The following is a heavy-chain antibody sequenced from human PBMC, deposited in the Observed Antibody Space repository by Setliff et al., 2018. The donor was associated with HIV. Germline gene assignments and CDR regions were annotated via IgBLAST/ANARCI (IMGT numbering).Heavy chain of an antibody. Sequence: SETLSLTCTGSGDSIRTGAYYWGWIRQPAGKGLEGIGSINYSGSTYYNPSLKSRVTISGDTSKNQFSLKSTSVTAADTAVFYCVRGVPLLPAYTWGQGTLVTVSS. V-gene: IGHV4-39*07. D-gene: IGHD2-21*02. CDR3: VRGVPLLPAYT. J-gene: IGHJ5*02. CDR1: GDSIRTGAYY. CDR2: INYSGST.